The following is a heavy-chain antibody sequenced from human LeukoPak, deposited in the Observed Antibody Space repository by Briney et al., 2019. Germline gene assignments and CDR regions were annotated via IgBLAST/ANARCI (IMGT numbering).Heavy chain of an antibody. CDR2: LSNDGSNK. CDR1: GFTFSSNG. Sequence: TLTRSCAASGFTFSSNGIDWVAQAQGKGWEWVAVLSNDGSNKYYADSVKGRITISRDNFKDTLYLQMNSLRAEDTAVYYCAKYSSGWFNAFDIWGQGTMVTVSS. V-gene: IGHV3-30*18. D-gene: IGHD6-19*01. J-gene: IGHJ3*02. CDR3: AKYSSGWFNAFDI.